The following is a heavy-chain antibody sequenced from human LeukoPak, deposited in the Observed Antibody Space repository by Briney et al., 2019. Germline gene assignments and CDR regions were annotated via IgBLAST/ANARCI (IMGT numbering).Heavy chain of an antibody. CDR1: GFTFSNAW. CDR2: IKSKTDGGTT. CDR3: TTGTRPYGDYRDY. J-gene: IGHJ4*02. Sequence: GGSLRLSCAASGFTFSNAWMSWVRQAPGKGLEWVGRIKSKTDGGTTDYAVPVKGRFTISRDDSKNTLYLQMNSLKTEDTAVYYCTTGTRPYGDYRDYWGQGTLVTVSS. V-gene: IGHV3-15*01. D-gene: IGHD4-17*01.